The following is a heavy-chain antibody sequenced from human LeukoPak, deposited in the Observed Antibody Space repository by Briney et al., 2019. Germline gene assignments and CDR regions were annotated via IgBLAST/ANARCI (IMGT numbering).Heavy chain of an antibody. Sequence: GGSLRLSCAASGFTFSSYAMHWVRQAPGKGLEWVAVISYDGSNKYYADSVKGRFTISRDNSKNTLYLQMNSPRAEDTAVYYCARAHEDTPFDYWGQGTLVTVSS. CDR2: ISYDGSNK. D-gene: IGHD5-18*01. V-gene: IGHV3-30*04. J-gene: IGHJ4*02. CDR3: ARAHEDTPFDY. CDR1: GFTFSSYA.